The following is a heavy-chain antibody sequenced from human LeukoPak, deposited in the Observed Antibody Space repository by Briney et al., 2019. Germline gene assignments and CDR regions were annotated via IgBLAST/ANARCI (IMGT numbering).Heavy chain of an antibody. J-gene: IGHJ4*02. CDR2: IYPGDSDT. D-gene: IGHD3-22*01. CDR3: ARHHNSGDSSAIDPFDY. V-gene: IGHV5-51*01. Sequence: PGESLKISCKGSGYSFTSYWIGWVRQMPGKGLEWMGIIYPGDSDTRYSPSFQGQVTISADKSISTAYLQWSSLKASDTAMYYCARHHNSGDSSAIDPFDYWGQGTLVTVSS. CDR1: GYSFTSYW.